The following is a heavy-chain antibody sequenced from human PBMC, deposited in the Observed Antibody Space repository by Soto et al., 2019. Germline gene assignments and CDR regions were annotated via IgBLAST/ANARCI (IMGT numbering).Heavy chain of an antibody. D-gene: IGHD1-1*01. Sequence: LSLTCTVSGGSMSRYYWTWIRQPPGKGLEWIGNIHYTGSTDYNPSLKSRVTILLGTSTSQFSLKVSSVTAADTAVYYCARDLTISSTDGPLDPWGHGTLVTVSS. V-gene: IGHV4-59*01. CDR1: GGSMSRYY. J-gene: IGHJ5*02. CDR3: ARDLTISSTDGPLDP. CDR2: IHYTGST.